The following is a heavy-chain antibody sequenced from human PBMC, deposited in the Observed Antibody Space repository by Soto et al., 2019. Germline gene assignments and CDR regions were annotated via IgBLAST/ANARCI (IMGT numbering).Heavy chain of an antibody. V-gene: IGHV3-64D*06. CDR1: GFTFSSYA. D-gene: IGHD6-13*01. J-gene: IGHJ4*02. Sequence: EVQLVESGGGLVQPGGSLRLSCSASGFTFSSYAMHWVRQAPGKGLEYVSSISHNGGTTYYADSVKGRFTISRDNSKNTLYLQMSSLRPDDSAVYYCVKDRWVDSWGQGILVTVSS. CDR2: ISHNGGTT. CDR3: VKDRWVDS.